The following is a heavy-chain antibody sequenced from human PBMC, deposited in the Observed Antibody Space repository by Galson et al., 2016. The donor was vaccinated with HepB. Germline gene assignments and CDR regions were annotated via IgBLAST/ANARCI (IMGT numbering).Heavy chain of an antibody. D-gene: IGHD5-24*01. V-gene: IGHV1-3*01. CDR1: GYTFTNYA. J-gene: IGHJ4*02. CDR3: VRNAGGYNFGD. Sequence: SVKVSCKAGGYTFTNYAIHWVRQAPGQSLEWMGWIAGGNGNTRYSQQFQGRVTFTRDTSASKVYMEMSSLRSEDTAVFYCVRNAGGYNFGDWGQGTRVTVSS. CDR2: IAGGNGNT.